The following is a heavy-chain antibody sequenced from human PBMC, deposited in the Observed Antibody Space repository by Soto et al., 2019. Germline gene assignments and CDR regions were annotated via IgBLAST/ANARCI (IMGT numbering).Heavy chain of an antibody. CDR1: GFTFTRYG. D-gene: IGHD2-2*01. J-gene: IGHJ3*02. Sequence: GASVKVSCKASGFTFTRYGISWVRQAPGQRLEWMGWIIAYNGNTNYAQKLQGRVTMTTDTSTSTAYMELRSLRSDDTAVYYCARDPAVVVPAAYDAFDICGQGTMVTVSS. CDR3: ARDPAVVVPAAYDAFDI. V-gene: IGHV1-18*01. CDR2: IIAYNGNT.